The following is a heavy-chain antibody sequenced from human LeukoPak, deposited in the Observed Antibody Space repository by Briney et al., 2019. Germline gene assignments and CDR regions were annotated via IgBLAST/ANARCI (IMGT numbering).Heavy chain of an antibody. D-gene: IGHD4-17*01. V-gene: IGHV4-4*07. CDR3: ARDSYGDYERPDAFDI. CDR2: IYTSGST. Sequence: SETLSLTCTVSGGSISTYYWSWIRQPAGKGLEWIGRIYTSGSTNNNPSLKSRVTMSVDTSKNQFSLKLSSVTAADTAMYYCARDSYGDYERPDAFDIWGQGTMVTVSS. CDR1: GGSISTYY. J-gene: IGHJ3*02.